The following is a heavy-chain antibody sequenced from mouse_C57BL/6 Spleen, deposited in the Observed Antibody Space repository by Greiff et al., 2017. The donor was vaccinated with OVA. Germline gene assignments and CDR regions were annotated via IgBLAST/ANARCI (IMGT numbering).Heavy chain of an antibody. CDR1: GYTFTSYW. D-gene: IGHD1-1*01. CDR3: ARLDTTVVAPFDD. V-gene: IGHV1-64*01. Sequence: QVQLQQPGAELVKPGASVKLSCKASGYTFTSYWMHWVKQRPGQGLEWIGMIHPNSGSTNYNEKFKSKATLTVDKSSSTAYMQLSSLTSEDSAVYYWARLDTTVVAPFDDWGQGTTLTVSS. CDR2: IHPNSGST. J-gene: IGHJ2*01.